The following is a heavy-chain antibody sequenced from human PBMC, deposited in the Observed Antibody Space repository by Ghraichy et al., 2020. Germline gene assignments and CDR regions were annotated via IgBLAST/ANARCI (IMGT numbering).Heavy chain of an antibody. V-gene: IGHV1-8*01. J-gene: IGHJ6*02. CDR3: ASLFSALKRGYTYGGSWTDV. CDR2: MNPNSGNT. CDR1: GYTFTSYD. Sequence: ASVKVSCKASGYTFTSYDINWVRQATGQGLEWMGWMNPNSGNTGYAQKFQGRVTMTRNTSISTAYMELSSLRSEDTAVYYCASLFSALKRGYTYGGSWTDVWGRGTTVTVSS. D-gene: IGHD5-18*01.